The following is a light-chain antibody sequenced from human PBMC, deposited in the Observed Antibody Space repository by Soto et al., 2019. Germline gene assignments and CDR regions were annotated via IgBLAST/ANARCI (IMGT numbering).Light chain of an antibody. CDR2: EVS. Sequence: QSALTQPASVSGSPGQSITISCTGTSSDVGSYNLVSWYQQHPGKAPKLMIYEVSKRPSGVSNRFSGSKSGNTASLTISGLQAEDEADYYCCSYAGSSTLPHVFGTGTKDTDL. J-gene: IGLJ1*01. V-gene: IGLV2-23*01. CDR1: SSDVGSYNL. CDR3: CSYAGSSTLPHV.